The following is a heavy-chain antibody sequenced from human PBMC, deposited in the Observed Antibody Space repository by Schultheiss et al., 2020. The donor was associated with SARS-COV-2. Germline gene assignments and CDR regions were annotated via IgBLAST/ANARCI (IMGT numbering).Heavy chain of an antibody. D-gene: IGHD6-19*01. CDR2: ISYDGSNK. Sequence: GESLKISCAASGFTFSSYGMHWVRQAPGKGLEWVAVISYDGSNKYYADSVKGRFTISRDNSKNTLYLQMNSLRAEDTAVYYCARDTSGWYATPELDQWGQGTLVTVSS. J-gene: IGHJ4*02. V-gene: IGHV3-30*03. CDR1: GFTFSSYG. CDR3: ARDTSGWYATPELDQ.